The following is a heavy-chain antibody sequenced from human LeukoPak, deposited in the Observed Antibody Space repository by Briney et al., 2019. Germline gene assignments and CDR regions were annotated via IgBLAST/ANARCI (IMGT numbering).Heavy chain of an antibody. CDR2: IYSGGST. Sequence: GGSPRLSCAASGFTVSSNYMSWVRQAPGKGLEWVSVIYSGGSTYYADSVKGRFTISRDNSKNTLYLQMNSLRAEDTAVYYCARDRGYSGYDFDYWGQGTLVTVSS. V-gene: IGHV3-66*01. CDR1: GFTVSSNY. D-gene: IGHD5-12*01. J-gene: IGHJ4*02. CDR3: ARDRGYSGYDFDY.